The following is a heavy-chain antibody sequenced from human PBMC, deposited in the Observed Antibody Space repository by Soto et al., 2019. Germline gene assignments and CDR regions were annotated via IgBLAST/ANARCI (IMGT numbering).Heavy chain of an antibody. CDR3: ARGPDARNCGGDWYSLFDY. V-gene: IGHV1-69*01. D-gene: IGHD2-21*02. J-gene: IGHJ4*02. Sequence: VQLVQSGAELKKPGSSVKFSCKASGGTFSSYAISWVRQAPGQGLEWMGGIIPIFGTANYAQKFQGRVTITAAESTSTAYMELSSLISEDTAVYYCARGPDARNCGGDWYSLFDYWGQGTLVTVSS. CDR2: IIPIFGTA. CDR1: GGTFSSYA.